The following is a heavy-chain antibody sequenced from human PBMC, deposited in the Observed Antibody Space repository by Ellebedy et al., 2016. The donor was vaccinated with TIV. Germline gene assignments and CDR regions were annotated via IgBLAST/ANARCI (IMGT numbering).Heavy chain of an antibody. CDR2: IVVGSGNT. D-gene: IGHD2-15*01. CDR1: GFTFSTSA. J-gene: IGHJ4*02. V-gene: IGHV1-58*02. CDR3: AADTLYDLH. Sequence: ASVKVSCKASGFTFSTSAMQWVRQARGQRLEWIGWIVVGSGNTNYAENFQERVTITRDMSARTVYMELSSLTSDDTAVYFCAADTLYDLHWGQGTLVTVSS.